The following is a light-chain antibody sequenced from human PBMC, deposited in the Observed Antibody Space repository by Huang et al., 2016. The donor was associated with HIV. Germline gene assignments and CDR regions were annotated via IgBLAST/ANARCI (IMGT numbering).Light chain of an antibody. CDR3: QHYNNWPPWT. CDR2: DAS. J-gene: IGKJ1*01. Sequence: EIVMTQSPATLSVSPGERATLSCRASQSVSNNLAWYQQKPGQAPRLLIYDASTRVTVFPARFSGSGSGTEFTLTISSLQSEDFAVYYCQHYNNWPPWTFGQGTKVEIK. V-gene: IGKV3-15*01. CDR1: QSVSNN.